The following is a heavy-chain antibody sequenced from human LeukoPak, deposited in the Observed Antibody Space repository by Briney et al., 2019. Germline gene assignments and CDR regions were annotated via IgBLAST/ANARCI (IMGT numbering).Heavy chain of an antibody. CDR2: ISSSSTYI. D-gene: IGHD2-21*01. V-gene: IGHV3-21*01. Sequence: GGSLRLSCAASGFTFSGYSMNWVRQAPGKGLEWVSSISSSSTYIYYADSVKGRFTISRDNAKNSLYLQMNSLRAEDTAVYYCARPARAYCGGDCPIDYWGQRTLVTVSS. CDR3: ARPARAYCGGDCPIDY. CDR1: GFTFSGYS. J-gene: IGHJ4*02.